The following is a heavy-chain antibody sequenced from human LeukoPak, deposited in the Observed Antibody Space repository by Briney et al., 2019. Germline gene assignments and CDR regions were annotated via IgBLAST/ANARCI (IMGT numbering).Heavy chain of an antibody. CDR1: GGSFSSYY. CDR3: ARDRGRPWYFDL. V-gene: IGHV4-4*07. D-gene: IGHD6-25*01. J-gene: IGHJ2*01. CDR2: VYTSGTT. Sequence: SETLSLTCTVSGGSFSSYYWSWIRQPAGKGLEWIGRVYTSGTTNYNPSLKSRVTMSVDTSKNHFSLKLSSVTAADTAVYYCARDRGRPWYFDLWGRGTLVTVSS.